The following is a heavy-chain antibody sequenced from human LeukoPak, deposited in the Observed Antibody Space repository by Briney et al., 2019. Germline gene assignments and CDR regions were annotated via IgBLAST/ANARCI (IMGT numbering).Heavy chain of an antibody. CDR2: INHSGST. V-gene: IGHV4-34*01. CDR3: ARSKAYYGSGSYYTFNRFDY. CDR1: GGSFSGYY. J-gene: IGHJ4*02. D-gene: IGHD3-10*01. Sequence: PSETLSLTCAVYGGSFSGYYWSWIRQPPGKGLEWIGEINHSGSTNYNPSLKSRVTISVDTSKNQFSLKLSSVTAADTAVYYCARSKAYYGSGSYYTFNRFDYWGQGTLVTVSS.